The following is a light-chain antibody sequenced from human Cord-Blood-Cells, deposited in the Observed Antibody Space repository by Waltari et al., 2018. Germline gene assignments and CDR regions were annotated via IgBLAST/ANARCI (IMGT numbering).Light chain of an antibody. V-gene: IGKV3-20*01. CDR2: GAS. Sequence: EIVLTQSPGTLSLSPGERASLSCRASQRVSSSYLAWFQQKRGQDPRLLIYGASSRATGIPDRFSGSGSGTDFTLTISRLEPEDFAVYYCQQYGSSLYSFGQGTKLEIK. CDR1: QRVSSSY. CDR3: QQYGSSLYS. J-gene: IGKJ2*03.